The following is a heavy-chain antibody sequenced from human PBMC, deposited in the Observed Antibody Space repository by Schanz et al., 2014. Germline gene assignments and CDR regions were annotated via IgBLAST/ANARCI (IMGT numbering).Heavy chain of an antibody. CDR1: GFPFSTYS. V-gene: IGHV3-21*04. CDR3: TKEDATALWYFEH. CDR2: ISSTSTYI. J-gene: IGHJ4*02. Sequence: EVQLVESGGGLVKPGGSLRLSCVASGFPFSTYSIHWVRQAPGKGLEWVSYISSTSTYINYADSVKGRFTISRDNSKNLVVLQMNSLRVDDTAVYYCTKEDATALWYFEHWGQGTLVTVSS. D-gene: IGHD6-13*01.